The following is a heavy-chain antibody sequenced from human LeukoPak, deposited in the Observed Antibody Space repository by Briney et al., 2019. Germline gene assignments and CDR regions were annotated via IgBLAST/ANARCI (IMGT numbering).Heavy chain of an antibody. V-gene: IGHV1-69*06. CDR3: ARDLRGSSSWYDY. CDR1: GGTFSSYA. CDR2: IIPISGTT. Sequence: GASVKVSCKASGGTFSSYAISWVRQAPGQGLEWMGGIIPISGTTNYAQKFQGRVTITADKSTNTVYMEVSSLTSEDTAVFYCARDLRGSSSWYDYWGQGTLVTVSS. J-gene: IGHJ4*02. D-gene: IGHD6-13*01.